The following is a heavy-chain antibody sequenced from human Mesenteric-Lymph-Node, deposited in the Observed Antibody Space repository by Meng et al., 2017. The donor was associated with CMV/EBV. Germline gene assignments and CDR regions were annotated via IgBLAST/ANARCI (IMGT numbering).Heavy chain of an antibody. CDR1: GFILSIYE. D-gene: IGHD6-19*01. Sequence: GGSLRLSCAASGFILSIYEMNWVRQAPGKGLEWVSYISRNGSTIYYADSVKGRFTISRDNSKNTLYLQMNSLRAEDTAVYYCARVSSGWYGAFDIWGQGTLVTVSS. CDR2: ISRNGSTI. CDR3: ARVSSGWYGAFDI. V-gene: IGHV3-48*03. J-gene: IGHJ1*01.